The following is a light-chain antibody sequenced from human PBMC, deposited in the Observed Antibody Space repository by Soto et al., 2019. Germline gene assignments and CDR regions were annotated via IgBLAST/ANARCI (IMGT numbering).Light chain of an antibody. CDR1: QSVCSSH. J-gene: IGKJ1*01. CDR2: GAS. CDR3: QQYGSAPWT. Sequence: EIVLTQSPGTLSLSPGERATLSCRASQSVCSSHLAWYQQKPGQAPRLLIYGASTRATGIPDRFSGSGSGTDFTLTISRLEPEDVAVYYCQQYGSAPWTFGQGTKVDIK. V-gene: IGKV3-20*01.